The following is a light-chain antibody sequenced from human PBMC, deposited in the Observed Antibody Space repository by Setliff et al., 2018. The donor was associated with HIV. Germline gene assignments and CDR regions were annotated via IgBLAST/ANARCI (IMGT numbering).Light chain of an antibody. CDR3: TSYTGGNTRV. V-gene: IGLV2-14*02. J-gene: IGLJ1*01. CDR2: EVN. CDR1: INNIGSYNR. Sequence: QSALTQPASVSGSPGQSITISCTGTINNIGSYNRVSWYQQRPGTAPKLIIFEVNKRPSGVSNRFSGSKSGSTASLAISGLRAEDETDYYCTSYTGGNTRVFGTGTKVTVL.